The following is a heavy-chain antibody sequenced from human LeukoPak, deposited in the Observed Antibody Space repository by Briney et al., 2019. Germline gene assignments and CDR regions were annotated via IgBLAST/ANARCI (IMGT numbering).Heavy chain of an antibody. J-gene: IGHJ5*02. V-gene: IGHV4-39*01. D-gene: IGHD4-17*01. Sequence: SETLSLTCTVSGGCISSSSYYWGWIRQPPGKGLEWIGSIYYSGSTYYNPSLKSRVTISVDTSKNQFSLKLSSVTAADTAVYYCARHPAGVTTVTTTPFDPWGQGTLVTVSS. CDR1: GGCISSSSYY. CDR3: ARHPAGVTTVTTTPFDP. CDR2: IYYSGST.